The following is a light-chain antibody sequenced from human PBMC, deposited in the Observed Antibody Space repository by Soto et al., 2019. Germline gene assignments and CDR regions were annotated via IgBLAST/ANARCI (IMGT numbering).Light chain of an antibody. CDR3: QSYDSSLDVV. V-gene: IGLV1-40*01. CDR1: SSNIGAGYD. J-gene: IGLJ2*01. CDR2: GNS. Sequence: QSVLTQPPSVSGAPGQRVTISCTGSSSNIGAGYDVHWYQQLPGTAPKLLIYGNSNRPAGVPDRFSGSKSGTSASLAITGLQAEDEADYYGQSYDSSLDVVFGGGTQLTVL.